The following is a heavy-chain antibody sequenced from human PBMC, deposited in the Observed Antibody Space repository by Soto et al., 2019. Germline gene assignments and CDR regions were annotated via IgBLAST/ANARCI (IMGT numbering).Heavy chain of an antibody. Sequence: ASVKVSCKASGYTFTSYDINWVRQATGQGLEWMGWMNPNSGNTGYAQKFQGRVTMTRNTSISTAYMELSSLRSEDTAVYYCARGGDTAGHYYYGMDVWGQGTTVTVSS. CDR2: MNPNSGNT. CDR1: GYTFTSYD. CDR3: ARGGDTAGHYYYGMDV. V-gene: IGHV1-8*01. D-gene: IGHD5-18*01. J-gene: IGHJ6*02.